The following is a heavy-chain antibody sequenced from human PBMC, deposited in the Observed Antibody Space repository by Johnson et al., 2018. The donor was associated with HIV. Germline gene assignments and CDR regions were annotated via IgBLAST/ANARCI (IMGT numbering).Heavy chain of an antibody. V-gene: IGHV3-66*01. J-gene: IGHJ3*02. CDR3: ARESALTGDSLGFDI. CDR2: IYSGGST. CDR1: GVTVSNTY. D-gene: IGHD7-27*01. Sequence: VQLVESGGGLVQRGGSLRLSCVASGVTVSNTYMIWVRQAPGKGLEWVSVIYSGGSTYYADSVKGRFTISRSNSKNTLYLQMNSLRAEDTAVYYCARESALTGDSLGFDIWGQGTLVTVSS.